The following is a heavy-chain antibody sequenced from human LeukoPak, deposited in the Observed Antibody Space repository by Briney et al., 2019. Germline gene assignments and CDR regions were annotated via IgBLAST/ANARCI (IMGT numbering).Heavy chain of an antibody. CDR1: GYTFSDYF. CDR2: INPHSDAT. D-gene: IGHD2-21*02. V-gene: IGHV1-2*02. Sequence: ASVKVSCKASGYTFSDYFMHWVRQAPGQGLEWMGWINPHSDATKYAQKFQGRVTMTWDTSVSTAYMEVGSLRSDDTAVHYCARPSYCGGDCYHFFDYWGQGTLVTVSS. CDR3: ARPSYCGGDCYHFFDY. J-gene: IGHJ4*02.